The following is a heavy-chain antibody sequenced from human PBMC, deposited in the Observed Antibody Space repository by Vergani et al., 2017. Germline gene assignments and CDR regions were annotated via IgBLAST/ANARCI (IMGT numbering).Heavy chain of an antibody. D-gene: IGHD2-21*01. J-gene: IGHJ2*01. V-gene: IGHV4-38-2*02. Sequence: QLQLHKSGPGLVKPSETLSLTCTLSGGSIGSGFYWAWIRQSPGEGLQWLTSIHNRGKTYHNPSLKSRVSVSLDTSKNRFSLNLTSVTATDTAVYYCARSQGDYWYFDLWGPGSLVTVSS. CDR1: GGSIGSGFY. CDR2: IHNRGKT. CDR3: ARSQGDYWYFDL.